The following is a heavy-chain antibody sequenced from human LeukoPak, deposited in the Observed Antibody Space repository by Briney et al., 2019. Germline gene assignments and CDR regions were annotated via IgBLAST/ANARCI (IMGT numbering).Heavy chain of an antibody. CDR3: AKVRTAGNWSPLDY. CDR2: IGQDGGEK. V-gene: IGHV3-7*01. D-gene: IGHD1-1*01. CDR1: GFTFSDYY. Sequence: GGSLRLSCAASGFTFSDYYMSWIRQAPGKGLEWVANIGQDGGEKYYVDSVKGRFTISRDNAKNSVYLQMSSLRAEDTAVYYCAKVRTAGNWSPLDYWGQGTLVTVSA. J-gene: IGHJ4*02.